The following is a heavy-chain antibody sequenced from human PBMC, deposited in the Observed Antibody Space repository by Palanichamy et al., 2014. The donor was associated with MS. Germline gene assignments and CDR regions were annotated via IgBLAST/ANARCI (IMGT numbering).Heavy chain of an antibody. CDR3: AREAYYDRGGYTWFDP. D-gene: IGHD3-22*01. CDR1: GFTFSRYP. Sequence: EVQLVESGGGLVQPGGSLRLSCAASGFTFSRYPMHWVRQAAGKGLEDVSGISDNGGSTFYANSVKGRFTISRDNSKNTLYLQMGSLRADDMAVYYCAREAYYDRGGYTWFDPWGQGTLVTVSS. V-gene: IGHV3-64*01. CDR2: ISDNGGST. J-gene: IGHJ5*02.